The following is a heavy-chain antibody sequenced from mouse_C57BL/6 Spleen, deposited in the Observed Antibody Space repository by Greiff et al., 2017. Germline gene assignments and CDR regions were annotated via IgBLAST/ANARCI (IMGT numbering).Heavy chain of an antibody. Sequence: DVKLVESGGGLVTPGGYLKLSCAASGFPFSSYAMSWVRQTPEKRLEWVATISDGGSYTYYPDNVKGRFTISRDNAKNHLYLQMSHLQSEDTAMYYCTRDANWDWYFDFWGTGTTVTVSS. J-gene: IGHJ1*03. D-gene: IGHD4-1*01. CDR1: GFPFSSYA. CDR2: ISDGGSYT. CDR3: TRDANWDWYFDF. V-gene: IGHV5-4*01.